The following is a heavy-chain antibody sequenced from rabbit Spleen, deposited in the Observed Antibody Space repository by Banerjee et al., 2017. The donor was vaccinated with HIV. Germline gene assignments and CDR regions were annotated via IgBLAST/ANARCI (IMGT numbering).Heavy chain of an antibody. V-gene: IGHV1S40*01. J-gene: IGHJ4*01. CDR1: GVSFSVSSY. CDR2: IYTGTDNT. Sequence: QSLEESGGDLVKPGASLTLTCIASGVSFSVSSYMCWVRQAPGKGLEWIGCIYTGTDNTDYASWAKGRFTISKTSSTTVTLQMTSLTVADTATYFCARDVYNGAGSAWDLWGPGTLVTVS. CDR3: ARDVYNGAGSAWDL. D-gene: IGHD4-2*01.